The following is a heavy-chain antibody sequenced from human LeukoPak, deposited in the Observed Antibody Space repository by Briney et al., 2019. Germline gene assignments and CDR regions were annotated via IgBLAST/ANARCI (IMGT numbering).Heavy chain of an antibody. Sequence: SVKLSCTTSGYSVTDCYMHWGCIAPAHGLDLMGSSNPNTGGTSSAQTSLGRVAMTRDASTTTLYLVVLCLTSDDTAIFYCWRADRLDGGPYLIGPWGQGKLVTVSS. D-gene: IGHD2-21*01. J-gene: IGHJ5*02. CDR2: SNPNTGGT. V-gene: IGHV1-2*02. CDR3: WRADRLDGGPYLIGP. CDR1: GYSVTDCY.